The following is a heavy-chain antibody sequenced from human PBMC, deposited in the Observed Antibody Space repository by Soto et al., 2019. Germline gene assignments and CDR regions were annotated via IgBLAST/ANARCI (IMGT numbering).Heavy chain of an antibody. D-gene: IGHD2-21*02. Sequence: SGPTLVKPTQTLTLTCTFSGFSLSTSGVGVGWIRQPPGKALEWLALIYWDDDKRYSPSLEIRLTVTKDTSKNQVVLTMINMDPVGTATYYGAHSVVVVTAEDFQHWGQGTLVTVSS. CDR3: AHSVVVVTAEDFQH. CDR2: IYWDDDK. CDR1: GFSLSTSGVG. V-gene: IGHV2-5*02. J-gene: IGHJ1*01.